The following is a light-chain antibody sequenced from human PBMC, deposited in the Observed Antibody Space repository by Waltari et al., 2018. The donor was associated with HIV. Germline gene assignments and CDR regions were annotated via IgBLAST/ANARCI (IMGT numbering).Light chain of an antibody. CDR2: DAS. CDR1: QNIRPY. Sequence: EIVLTQSPDTLSLSPGDRATLSCRASQNIRPYLAWYQQNPGQAPRLLISDASNRASGVPVRFSGSGSGTDFTLTISSLGPEDVAVYYCQQRRNWPPGVTFGPGTKVDI. J-gene: IGKJ3*01. CDR3: QQRRNWPPGVT. V-gene: IGKV3-11*01.